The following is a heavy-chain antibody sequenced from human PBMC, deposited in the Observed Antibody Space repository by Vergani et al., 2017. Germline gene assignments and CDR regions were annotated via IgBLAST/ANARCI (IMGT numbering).Heavy chain of an antibody. CDR3: ARVQITICGVVILGYYFDY. D-gene: IGHD3-3*01. CDR1: GFTLSDYY. J-gene: IGHJ4*02. CDR2: ISSSGSTI. Sequence: QVQLVESGGGLVKPGGSLRLSCAAPGFTLSDYYMSWIRQAPGKGLEWVSYISSSGSTIYNADSVKCRFTISRDNATNSLYLQMNSLRARDTAVYYCARVQITICGVVILGYYFDYWGQGTLVTVSS. V-gene: IGHV3-11*01.